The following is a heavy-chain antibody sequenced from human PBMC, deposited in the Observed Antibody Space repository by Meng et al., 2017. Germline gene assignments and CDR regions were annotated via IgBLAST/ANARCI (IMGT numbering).Heavy chain of an antibody. D-gene: IGHD3-22*01. Sequence: SVKVSCKASGGTFSSYAISWVRQAPGQGHEWMGGIIPIFGTANYAQKFQGRVTITADKSTSTAYMELSSLRSEDTAVYYCARAEGYDSSGYYYDAFDIWGQGTMVTVSS. J-gene: IGHJ3*02. V-gene: IGHV1-69*06. CDR2: IIPIFGTA. CDR1: GGTFSSYA. CDR3: ARAEGYDSSGYYYDAFDI.